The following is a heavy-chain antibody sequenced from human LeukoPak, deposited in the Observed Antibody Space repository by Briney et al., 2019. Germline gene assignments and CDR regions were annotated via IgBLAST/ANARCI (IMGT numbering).Heavy chain of an antibody. CDR1: GFTVSDYS. V-gene: IGHV3-11*05. CDR3: ARGIGEDI. D-gene: IGHD2-21*01. CDR2: ISGSGSYT. Sequence: GGSLRLSCAASGFTVSDYSMAWVRQAPGKGLEWFSAISGSGSYTDYADSVKGRFTISRDNAKNSLYLQMNSLRSDDTAVYYCARGIGEDIWGQGTMVTVSS. J-gene: IGHJ3*02.